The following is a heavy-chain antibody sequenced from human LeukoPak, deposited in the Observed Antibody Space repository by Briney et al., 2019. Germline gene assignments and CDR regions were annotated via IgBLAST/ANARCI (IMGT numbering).Heavy chain of an antibody. Sequence: ASVKVSCKASGYTFTSCGISWVRQAPGQGLEWMGWISAYNGNTNYAQKLQGRVTMTTDTSTSSAYMELRSLRSDDTAVYYCAGVATTTPHYFDYWGQGTLVTVSS. CDR3: AGVATTTPHYFDY. V-gene: IGHV1-18*01. CDR2: ISAYNGNT. D-gene: IGHD5-12*01. J-gene: IGHJ4*02. CDR1: GYTFTSCG.